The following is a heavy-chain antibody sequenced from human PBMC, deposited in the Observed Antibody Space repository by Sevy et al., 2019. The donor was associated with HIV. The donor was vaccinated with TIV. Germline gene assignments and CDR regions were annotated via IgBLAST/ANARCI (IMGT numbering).Heavy chain of an antibody. Sequence: GGSLRLSCAASGFTFSSNWMHWVRQAPGKGLVWVSRINRDGSSTNYADSVKGRFTISRDNAKNTLYLQRNSLRAEDTAVYYCARDAFVLVTTGGKKDGYFQHWVQGALVTVSS. CDR1: GFTFSSNW. CDR2: INRDGSST. J-gene: IGHJ1*01. D-gene: IGHD4-17*01. CDR3: ARDAFVLVTTGGKKDGYFQH. V-gene: IGHV3-74*01.